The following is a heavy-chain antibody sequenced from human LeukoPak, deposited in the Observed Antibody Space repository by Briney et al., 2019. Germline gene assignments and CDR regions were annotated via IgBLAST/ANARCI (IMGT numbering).Heavy chain of an antibody. J-gene: IGHJ4*02. Sequence: SETLSLTCTVSGGSINSGSYYWSWIRQPPGKGLEWIGYVYYRGNTDYNPSLESRVTISVDTSKNQFSLKLSSVTAADTAVYYCARDEARVLDYWGQGTLVTVSS. V-gene: IGHV4-61*01. CDR1: GGSINSGSYY. CDR2: VYYRGNT. CDR3: ARDEARVLDY.